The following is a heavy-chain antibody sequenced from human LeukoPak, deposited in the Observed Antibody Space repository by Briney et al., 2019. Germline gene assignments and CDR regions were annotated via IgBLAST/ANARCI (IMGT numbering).Heavy chain of an antibody. J-gene: IGHJ4*02. D-gene: IGHD6-13*01. CDR3: ARADSAGRPDY. Sequence: GGSLRLSCAASGFTFSDYYMSWIRQAPGKGLEWVSYISSSSSTIYYADSVKGRFTISRDNARNSLYLQMNSLRAEDTAVYYCARADSAGRPDYWGQGTLVTVSS. V-gene: IGHV3-11*04. CDR1: GFTFSDYY. CDR2: ISSSSSTI.